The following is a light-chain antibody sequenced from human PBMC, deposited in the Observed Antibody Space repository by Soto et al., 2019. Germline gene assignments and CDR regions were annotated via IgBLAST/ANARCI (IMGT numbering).Light chain of an antibody. J-gene: IGLJ3*02. V-gene: IGLV2-11*01. Sequence: QSALTQPRSVSGSPGQSVTISCTGTSSDVGGYMYVSWYQQHPGKAPKLLIYDVSKRPSGVPDRFSGSKSGSTASLTISGLQAEDEVDYYCCSYAGSSTWVFGGGTKLTVL. CDR3: CSYAGSSTWV. CDR2: DVS. CDR1: SSDVGGYMY.